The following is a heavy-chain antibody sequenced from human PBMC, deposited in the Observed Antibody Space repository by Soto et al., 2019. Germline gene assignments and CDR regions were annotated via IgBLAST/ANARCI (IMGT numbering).Heavy chain of an antibody. J-gene: IGHJ4*02. D-gene: IGHD2-15*01. V-gene: IGHV3-30-3*01. Sequence: QVHLVESGGGVVQPGTSLTLSCAASGFTFSTYSMHWVRQSPGRGLEWVAVISIGGTTKYYADSVKGRFTISRDDSKYTVSLQMSSLRIEDTAVYYRARDGGFHPSRSDYWGQGILVTVSS. CDR1: GFTFSTYS. CDR3: ARDGGFHPSRSDY. CDR2: ISIGGTTK.